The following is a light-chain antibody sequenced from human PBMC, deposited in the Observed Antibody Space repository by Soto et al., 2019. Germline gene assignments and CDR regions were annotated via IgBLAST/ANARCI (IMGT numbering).Light chain of an antibody. V-gene: IGLV2-14*01. CDR3: NSYTTGTTWV. CDR1: TSDVGRYNY. J-gene: IGLJ3*02. Sequence: QSVLTQPASVSGSPGQSITISCTGTTSDVGRYNYVSWHQQHPGKAPKLLIFDASNRPSGVSDRFSGSKSGNTASLTISGLQAEDEADYYCNSYTTGTTWVFGGGTKLTVL. CDR2: DAS.